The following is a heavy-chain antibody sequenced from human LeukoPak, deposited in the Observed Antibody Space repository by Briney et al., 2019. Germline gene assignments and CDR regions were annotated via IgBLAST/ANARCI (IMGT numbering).Heavy chain of an antibody. V-gene: IGHV1-69*05. Sequence: SVKVSCKASGGTFSSYAISWVRQAPGQGLEWMGGIIPIFGTANYAQKFQGRVTVTRDTSTSTVHMELSGLRSEDTAVYYCARDQEGLDYWGQGTLVTVSS. CDR2: IIPIFGTA. J-gene: IGHJ4*02. CDR1: GGTFSSYA. CDR3: ARDQEGLDY.